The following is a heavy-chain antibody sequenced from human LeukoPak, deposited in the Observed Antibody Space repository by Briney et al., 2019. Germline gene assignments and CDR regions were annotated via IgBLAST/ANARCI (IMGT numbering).Heavy chain of an antibody. J-gene: IGHJ4*02. V-gene: IGHV3-23*01. CDR1: GFTFSSYA. Sequence: GGSLRLSCAASGFTFSSYAMSWVRQAPGKGLEWVSAINGSGGSTYYADSVKGRFTISRDNSKNTLYLQMNSLRAEDTAVYYCAKDQYYDSSGYYSPFDYWGQGTLVTVSS. CDR2: INGSGGST. D-gene: IGHD3-22*01. CDR3: AKDQYYDSSGYYSPFDY.